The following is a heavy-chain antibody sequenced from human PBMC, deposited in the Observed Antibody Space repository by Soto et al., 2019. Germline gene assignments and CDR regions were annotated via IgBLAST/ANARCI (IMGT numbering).Heavy chain of an antibody. CDR1: GGSIRSYY. D-gene: IGHD5-18*01. J-gene: IGHJ4*02. Sequence: SETLSLTCTVSGGSIRSYYWTWIRQPPGKGLEWLGYIFYSGSTFYNPSLKSRVTISIHTSKSQFSLQLTSVTAADTAVYYCARGAADTAMVDSWGQGTLVTVSS. V-gene: IGHV4-59*01. CDR2: IFYSGST. CDR3: ARGAADTAMVDS.